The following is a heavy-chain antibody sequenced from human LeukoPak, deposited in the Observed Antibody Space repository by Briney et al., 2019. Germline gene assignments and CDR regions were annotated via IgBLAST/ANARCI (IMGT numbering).Heavy chain of an antibody. CDR1: GGSISSSSSY. CDR3: ARQRGGGYWYFDL. V-gene: IGHV4-39*01. J-gene: IGHJ2*01. CDR2: IYYSGST. Sequence: SETLSLTCTVSGGSISSSSSYWGWIRQPPGKGLEWIGNIYYSGSTYYNPSLKSRVTISADTSKNHFSLKLSSVTAADTAVYYCARQRGGGYWYFDLWGRGTLVTVSS.